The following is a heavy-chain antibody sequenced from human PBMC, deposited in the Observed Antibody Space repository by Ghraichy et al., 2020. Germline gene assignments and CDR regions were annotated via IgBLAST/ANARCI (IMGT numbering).Heavy chain of an antibody. CDR3: AREQWLVRRFDY. CDR1: GFTFSSYA. V-gene: IGHV3-30-3*01. J-gene: IGHJ4*02. D-gene: IGHD6-19*01. Sequence: GGSLRLSCAASGFTFSSYAMHWVRQAPGKGLEWVAVISYDGSNKYYADSVKGRFTISRDNSKNTLYLQMNSLRAEDTAVYYCAREQWLVRRFDYWGQGTLVTVSS. CDR2: ISYDGSNK.